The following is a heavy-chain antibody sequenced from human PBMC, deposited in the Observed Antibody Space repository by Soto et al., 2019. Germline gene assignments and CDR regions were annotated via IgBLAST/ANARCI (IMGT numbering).Heavy chain of an antibody. J-gene: IGHJ4*02. Sequence: EVQLVESGGVLVAPGGSLRLSCVASGFTLTAYTMNWVRQAPGTGLEWVSSINGRSNYKYYSDSVKGRFTISRDNTQNSLFLQMSRLGPEDTATYYCVREDGVVGVSSAFDSWGQGTLVTVSS. CDR3: VREDGVVGVSSAFDS. V-gene: IGHV3-21*02. CDR2: INGRSNYK. CDR1: GFTLTAYT. D-gene: IGHD1-26*01.